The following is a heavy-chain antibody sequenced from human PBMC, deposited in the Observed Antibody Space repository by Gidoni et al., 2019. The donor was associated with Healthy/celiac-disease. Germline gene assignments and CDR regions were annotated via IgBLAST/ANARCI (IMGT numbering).Heavy chain of an antibody. V-gene: IGHV4-38-2*02. Sequence: QVQLQESGPGLVQPSETLSLTCAVSGYSISSGYYWGWIRQPPGKGLEWIGSIYHSGSTSYNPSLKSRVTISVDTSKNQFSLKLSSVTAADTAVYYCAREAVAGTWVDYWGQGTLVTVSS. CDR1: GYSISSGYY. CDR2: IYHSGST. CDR3: AREAVAGTWVDY. J-gene: IGHJ4*02. D-gene: IGHD6-19*01.